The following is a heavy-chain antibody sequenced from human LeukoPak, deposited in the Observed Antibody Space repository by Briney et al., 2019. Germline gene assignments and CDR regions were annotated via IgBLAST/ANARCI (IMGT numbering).Heavy chain of an antibody. CDR1: GFTFSSYG. D-gene: IGHD5-18*01. J-gene: IGHJ6*03. Sequence: GGSLRLSCAASGFTFSSYGMHWVRQAPGKGLEWVAFIRYDGSNKYYADSVRGRFTISRDNSKNTLYLQMNSLRAEDTAVYYCAKDASYGYRWGNYYYYMDVWGKGTTVTISS. CDR3: AKDASYGYRWGNYYYYMDV. CDR2: IRYDGSNK. V-gene: IGHV3-30*02.